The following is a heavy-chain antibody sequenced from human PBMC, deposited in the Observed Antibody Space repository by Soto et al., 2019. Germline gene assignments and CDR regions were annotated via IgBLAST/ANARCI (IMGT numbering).Heavy chain of an antibody. V-gene: IGHV3-15*07. CDR1: GFSFSSYW. CDR3: TTLSITIFGVVLMDV. J-gene: IGHJ6*02. Sequence: GGSLRLSCVGSGFSFSSYWVHWVRQPPGKGLEWVGRIKSKTDGGTTDYAAPVKGRFTISRDDSKNTLYLQMNSLKTEDTAVYYCTTLSITIFGVVLMDVWGQGTTVTVSS. D-gene: IGHD3-3*01. CDR2: IKSKTDGGTT.